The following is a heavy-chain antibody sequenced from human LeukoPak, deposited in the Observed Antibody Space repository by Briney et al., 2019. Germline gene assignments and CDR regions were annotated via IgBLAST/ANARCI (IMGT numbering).Heavy chain of an antibody. CDR3: ARDTIRFLYPPGAAFDI. J-gene: IGHJ3*02. V-gene: IGHV4-34*01. Sequence: SETLSLTCAVYGGSFSGYYWSWIRQPPGMGLEWIGEINHSGSTNYNPSLKSRVTISVDTSKNQFSLKLSSVTAADTAVYYCARDTIRFLYPPGAAFDIWGQGTMVTVSS. CDR1: GGSFSGYY. CDR2: INHSGST. D-gene: IGHD3-3*01.